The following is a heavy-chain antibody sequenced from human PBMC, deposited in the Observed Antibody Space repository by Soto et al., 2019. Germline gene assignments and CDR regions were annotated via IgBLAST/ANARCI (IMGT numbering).Heavy chain of an antibody. Sequence: GGLRLSCAASGFPFSSYAMSWVRQAPGKGLEWVSAISGSGGSTYYADSVKGRFTISRDNSKNTLYLQMNSLRAEDTAVYYCATRLEDCSGGSCYESPLPFDPWGQGTLVTVSS. V-gene: IGHV3-23*01. CDR2: ISGSGGST. J-gene: IGHJ5*02. CDR3: ATRLEDCSGGSCYESPLPFDP. CDR1: GFPFSSYA. D-gene: IGHD2-15*01.